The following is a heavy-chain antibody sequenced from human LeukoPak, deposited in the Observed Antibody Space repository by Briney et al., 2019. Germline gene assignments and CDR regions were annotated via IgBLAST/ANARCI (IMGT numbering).Heavy chain of an antibody. CDR3: ARRNGKAFDI. CDR1: GGSISSYY. V-gene: IGHV4-59*01. J-gene: IGHJ3*02. Sequence: SETLSLTCTVPGGSISSYYWSWIRQPPGKGLEWIGYIYYSGSTNYNPSLNSRVTISVDTSKNQFSLKLSSVTAADTAVYYCARRNGKAFDIWGQGTMVTVSS. D-gene: IGHD1-14*01. CDR2: IYYSGST.